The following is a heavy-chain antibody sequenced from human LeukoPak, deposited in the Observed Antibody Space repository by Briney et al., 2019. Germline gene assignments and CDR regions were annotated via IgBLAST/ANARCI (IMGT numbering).Heavy chain of an antibody. CDR3: ARVARGDYYYYYMDV. V-gene: IGHV3-74*01. J-gene: IGHJ6*03. D-gene: IGHD3-10*01. CDR1: GFTFSSYW. Sequence: PGGSLRLSCGASGFTFSSYWMHWVRQAPGKGLVWVSRINNDGSSTSYADSVQGRFTISRDNAKNTLYVQMNSLRAEDTALYYCARVARGDYYYYYMDVWGKGTTVTVSS. CDR2: INNDGSST.